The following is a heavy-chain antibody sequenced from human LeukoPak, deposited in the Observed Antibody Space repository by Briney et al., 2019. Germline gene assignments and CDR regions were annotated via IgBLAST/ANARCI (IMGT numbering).Heavy chain of an antibody. Sequence: PGGSLRLSCAASGFTFALYHMSWVRQAPGKGLEWVATIRGDGVYYADSVKGRFTTSRDDSKNTVYVQMNSLRAEDTAVYYCAKDRTIYDSEVCYDYWGQGTLVTVSS. CDR2: IRGDGV. D-gene: IGHD5/OR15-5a*01. V-gene: IGHV3-23*01. CDR1: GFTFALYH. J-gene: IGHJ4*02. CDR3: AKDRTIYDSEVCYDY.